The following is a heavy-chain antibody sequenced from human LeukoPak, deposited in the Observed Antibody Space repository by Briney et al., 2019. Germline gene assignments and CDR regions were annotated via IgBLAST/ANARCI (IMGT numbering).Heavy chain of an antibody. CDR3: ARDRDTYYDIVTGYSSYYFDY. J-gene: IGHJ4*02. V-gene: IGHV1-46*01. CDR1: GYTFTSYY. CDR2: INPNGGST. Sequence: ASVKVSCKASGYTFTSYYMHWVRQAPGQGLEWMGIINPNGGSTSYAQKFRGRVTMTRDTSTSTVYMELSSLRSEDTAVYYCARDRDTYYDIVTGYSSYYFDYWVQGTLVTVSS. D-gene: IGHD3-9*01.